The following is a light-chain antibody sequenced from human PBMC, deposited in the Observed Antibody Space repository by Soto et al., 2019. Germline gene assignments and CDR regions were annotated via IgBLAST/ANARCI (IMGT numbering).Light chain of an antibody. V-gene: IGKV3-11*01. CDR2: DAS. J-gene: IGKJ4*01. CDR3: QQRSKWPPLT. CDR1: QSVSSY. Sequence: EIVLTQSPATLYLSPGERATLSCRASQSVSSYLAWYQQKPGQAPRLLIYDASNRATGIPARFSGSGSGTDFTLTISSLEPEDFAVYYCQQRSKWPPLTFGGGTKVEIK.